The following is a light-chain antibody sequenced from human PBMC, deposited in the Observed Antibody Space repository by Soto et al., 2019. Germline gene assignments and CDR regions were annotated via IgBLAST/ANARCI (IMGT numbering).Light chain of an antibody. CDR3: LHTHSAPAT. J-gene: IGKJ1*01. CDR1: QSIDNC. CDR2: AAS. Sequence: DFQMTQSPSSLSASIGDRVTITCRASQSIDNCLSWYQQKPGKAPKLLIYAASTLQNGVPSRFSGSGSGTDFTLTISSLQRGDLAPFYYLHTHSAPATFGQGTTVEIK. V-gene: IGKV1-39*01.